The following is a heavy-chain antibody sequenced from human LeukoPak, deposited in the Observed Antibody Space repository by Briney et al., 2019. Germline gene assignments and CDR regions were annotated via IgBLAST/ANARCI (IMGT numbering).Heavy chain of an antibody. CDR2: ISGSGIST. CDR3: ARRLGAYWYFDL. D-gene: IGHD3-16*01. CDR1: GLTFSSYA. V-gene: IGHV3-23*01. J-gene: IGHJ2*01. Sequence: GGSLRLSCAASGLTFSSYAMTWVRQAPGRGLQWVSAISGSGISTYYADSVKGRFIISRDNSKNTLYLQMNSLRAEDSAIYYCARRLGAYWYFDLWGRGTLVTVSS.